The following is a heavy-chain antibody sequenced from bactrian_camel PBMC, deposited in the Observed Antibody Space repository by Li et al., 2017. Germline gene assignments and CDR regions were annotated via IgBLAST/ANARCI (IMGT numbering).Heavy chain of an antibody. D-gene: IGHD1*01. CDR1: GVTYNIYC. CDR3: AAARVANDCYSVAWSPDTSFGY. CDR2: IDSDGSTG. V-gene: IGHV3-2*01. J-gene: IGHJ6*01. Sequence: HVQLVESGGGAVQTGGSLRLSCVASGVTYNIYCMGWFRQPPGKEREGVAIIDSDGSTGYEDSVKGRFTISRDNAKNTIYLQMDNLKPDDSAVYYCAAARVANDCYSVAWSPDTSFGYWGQGTQVTVS.